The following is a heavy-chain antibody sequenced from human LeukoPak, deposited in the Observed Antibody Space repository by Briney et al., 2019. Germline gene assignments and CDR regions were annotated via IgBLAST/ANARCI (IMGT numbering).Heavy chain of an antibody. J-gene: IGHJ4*02. Sequence: GGSLRLSCAASGLTFRSYWMSWVRQAPGKGLEWVANIKQDGSEKYYVDSVKGRLTISRDNAKNSLYLQMNSLRAEDTAVYYCAKDPSIAAVYYFDYWGQGTLVTVSS. CDR3: AKDPSIAAVYYFDY. D-gene: IGHD6-13*01. CDR2: IKQDGSEK. V-gene: IGHV3-7*03. CDR1: GLTFRSYW.